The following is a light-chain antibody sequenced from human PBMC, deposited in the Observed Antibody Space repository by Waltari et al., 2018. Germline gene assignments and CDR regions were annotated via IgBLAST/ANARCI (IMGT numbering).Light chain of an antibody. V-gene: IGLV2-11*01. CDR2: DVA. Sequence: QSALTQPRSVSGSPGQSVTISCSGTSSDVGVYDFISWYQHHPGKAPTHMVDDVAKRPSGCPDRFSGSKSDNTDSLTISGLQAEDEADYYCCSYAGSYFWVFGGGTKLTVL. CDR3: CSYAGSYFWV. CDR1: SSDVGVYDF. J-gene: IGLJ3*02.